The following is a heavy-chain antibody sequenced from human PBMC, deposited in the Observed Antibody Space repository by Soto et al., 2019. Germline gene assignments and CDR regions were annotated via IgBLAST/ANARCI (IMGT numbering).Heavy chain of an antibody. CDR3: ERGRYSYSSSLAC. D-gene: IGHD6-13*01. CDR2: ISAYNGNT. CDR1: GYTFTSYG. Sequence: QVQLVQSGAEVKKPGASVKVSCQASGYTFTSYGISWVRQAPGQGLEWMGWISAYNGNTNYAQKLQGRVTMTTDTSMSTGYMGLRSRRSDDPGVYYCERGRYSYSSSLACWGQGTLVTVS. V-gene: IGHV1-18*01. J-gene: IGHJ4*02.